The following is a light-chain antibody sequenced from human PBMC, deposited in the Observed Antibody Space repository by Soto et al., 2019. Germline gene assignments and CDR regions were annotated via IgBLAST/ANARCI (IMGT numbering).Light chain of an antibody. CDR3: SSYTTSTSFIL. Sequence: SVLTQPASVSGSPGQSITISCTGTSSDIGNYDFVSWYQQVPGTAPKAMIYEVSSRPSGVSNRFSGSKSGNTASLTISGLXAEDEAYYYCSSYTTSTSFILFGGGTKVTVL. J-gene: IGLJ2*01. CDR1: SSDIGNYDF. CDR2: EVS. V-gene: IGLV2-14*01.